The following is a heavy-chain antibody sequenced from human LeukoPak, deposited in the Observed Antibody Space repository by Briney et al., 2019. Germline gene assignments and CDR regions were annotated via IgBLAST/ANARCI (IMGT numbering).Heavy chain of an antibody. D-gene: IGHD3-10*01. J-gene: IGHJ5*02. CDR1: GFTFSSYG. V-gene: IGHV3-30*18. Sequence: PGRSLRLSSAASGFTFSSYGMHWVRQAPGKGLEWVAVISYDGSNKYYADSVKGRFTISRDNSKNTLYLEMNSLRAEDTAVYYCAKDSETLWFGELLRGRNWFDPWGQGTLVTVSS. CDR3: AKDSETLWFGELLRGRNWFDP. CDR2: ISYDGSNK.